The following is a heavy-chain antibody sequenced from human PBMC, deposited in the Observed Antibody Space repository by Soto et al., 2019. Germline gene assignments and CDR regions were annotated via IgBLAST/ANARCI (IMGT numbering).Heavy chain of an antibody. V-gene: IGHV4-39*01. CDR3: GRYDGSKYDLVTGQYDAFDI. J-gene: IGHJ3*02. CDR2: IYYSVTT. D-gene: IGHD3-9*01. CDR1: GGSISSSCYY. Sequence: SETVSLTCTASGGSISSSCYYWGWIRQRPGQGLEGIVSIYYSVTTYYNPSLKSRITISVDTNKNQFFLKLSSGTAAAADEYYGGRYDGSKYDLVTGQYDAFDIWGQGTLVTVSS.